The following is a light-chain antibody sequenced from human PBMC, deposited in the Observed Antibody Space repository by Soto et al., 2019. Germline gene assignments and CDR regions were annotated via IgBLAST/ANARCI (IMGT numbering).Light chain of an antibody. V-gene: IGLV1-47*02. CDR2: NNN. CDR1: SSNIESNS. CDR3: ATWDDDLYTPI. Sequence: QAVVTQAPSVSGTPGQRVTVSCSGSSSNIESNSVYWYQQLPGTAPKLLIYNNNQRPSGVPDRFSGSKSGTSASLAITGLRSDDEADYYCATWDDDLYTPILGGGTKVTVL. J-gene: IGLJ2*01.